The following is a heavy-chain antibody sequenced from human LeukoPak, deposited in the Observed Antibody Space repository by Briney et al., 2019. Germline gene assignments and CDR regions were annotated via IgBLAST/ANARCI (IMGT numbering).Heavy chain of an antibody. CDR2: ISSSSSYI. V-gene: IGHV3-21*01. J-gene: IGHJ4*02. D-gene: IGHD6-19*01. CDR1: RFTFSTYS. CDR3: ARAEQWLATVT. Sequence: GGSLRLSCAASRFTFSTYSMNWVRQAPGKGLEWVSSISSSSSYIYYADSVKGRFTISRDNAKNSLSLQMNSLRAEGTAVYYCARAEQWLATVTWGQGTLVTVSS.